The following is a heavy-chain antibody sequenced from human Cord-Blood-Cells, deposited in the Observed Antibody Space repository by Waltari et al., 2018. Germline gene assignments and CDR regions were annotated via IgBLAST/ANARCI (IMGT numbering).Heavy chain of an antibody. D-gene: IGHD4-4*01. CDR3: ARDYSNYFAFDI. CDR1: GYTFTSYD. CDR2: MNPNSGNT. V-gene: IGHV1-8*01. J-gene: IGHJ3*02. Sequence: QVQLVQSGAEVKKPGASVKVSCKDSGYTFTSYDINWVRQAPGQGLEWMGWMNPNSGNTGYAQKFQGRVTMTRNTSISTAYMELSSLRSEDTAVYYCARDYSNYFAFDIWGQGTMVTVSS.